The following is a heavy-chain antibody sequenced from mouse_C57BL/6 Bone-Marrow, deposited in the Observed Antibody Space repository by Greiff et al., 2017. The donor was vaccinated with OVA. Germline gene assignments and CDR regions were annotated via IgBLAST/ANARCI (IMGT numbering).Heavy chain of an antibody. CDR1: GYSITSGYF. V-gene: IGHV3-6*01. CDR2: ISYDGSN. J-gene: IGHJ1*03. Sequence: EVQLQESGPGLVKPSQSLSLTCSVTGYSITSGYFWNWIRQFPGNKLEWMGNISYDGSNNYNPSLKNRIAITRDTSKNQFFLKLNSVTTEDTATYYCAGDDYSWYFDVWGTGTTVTVSS. D-gene: IGHD2-4*01. CDR3: AGDDYSWYFDV.